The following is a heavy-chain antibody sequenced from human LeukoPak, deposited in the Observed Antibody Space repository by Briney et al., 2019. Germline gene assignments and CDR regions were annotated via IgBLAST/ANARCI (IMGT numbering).Heavy chain of an antibody. J-gene: IGHJ6*02. Sequence: GGSLRLSCAASGFTFSSYAMSWVRQAPGKGLEWVSAISGSGGSTYYADSVKGRFTISRDNSKNTLYLQMNSLRAEDTAVYYCAKDLTYYYDSSGYMGYYYGMDVWGQGTTVTVSS. CDR1: GFTFSSYA. V-gene: IGHV3-23*01. D-gene: IGHD3-22*01. CDR2: ISGSGGST. CDR3: AKDLTYYYDSSGYMGYYYGMDV.